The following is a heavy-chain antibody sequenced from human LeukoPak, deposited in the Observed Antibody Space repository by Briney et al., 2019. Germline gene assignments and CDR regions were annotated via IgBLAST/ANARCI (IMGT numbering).Heavy chain of an antibody. CDR1: GLTFSSYG. CDR3: ARVVNWFDP. J-gene: IGHJ5*02. D-gene: IGHD2-15*01. Sequence: GGSLRLSCAASGLTFSSYGMNWVRQAPGKGLEWVSSISSSGSYIYYLDSVRGRFTISRDNAKNSLYLQMNSLRAEDTAVYYCARVVNWFDPWGQGTLVTVSS. V-gene: IGHV3-21*01. CDR2: ISSSGSYI.